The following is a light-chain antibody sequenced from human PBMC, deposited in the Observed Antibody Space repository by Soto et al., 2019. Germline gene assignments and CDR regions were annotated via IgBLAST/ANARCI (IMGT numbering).Light chain of an antibody. CDR3: QQYNNWPPRT. CDR2: GAS. CDR1: QSISNS. Sequence: EIVMTQSPASLSVSPGETATLSCRASQSISNSLAWYQQKPGQAPRLLIYGASTSATGIPARFSGSGSGTEFTPTISSLQSEDSALYYCQQYNNWPPRTFGQGTKLEIK. V-gene: IGKV3-15*01. J-gene: IGKJ2*01.